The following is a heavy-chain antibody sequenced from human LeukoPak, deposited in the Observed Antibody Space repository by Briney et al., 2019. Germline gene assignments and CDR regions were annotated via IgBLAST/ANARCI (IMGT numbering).Heavy chain of an antibody. CDR3: AKDGWLDYYDSSGYFFDY. CDR2: ISGSGGST. CDR1: GFTFSSYA. J-gene: IGHJ4*02. V-gene: IGHV3-23*01. D-gene: IGHD3-22*01. Sequence: PGGSLRLSCAASGFTFSSYAMSWVRRAPGKGLEWVSAISGSGGSTYYADSVKGRFTISRDNSKNTLYLQMNSLRAEDTAVYYCAKDGWLDYYDSSGYFFDYWGQGTLVTVSS.